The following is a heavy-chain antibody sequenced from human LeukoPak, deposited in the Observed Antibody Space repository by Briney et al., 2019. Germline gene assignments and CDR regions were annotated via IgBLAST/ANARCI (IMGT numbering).Heavy chain of an antibody. CDR2: IRSKAYGGTT. CDR1: GFTLGDYA. J-gene: IGHJ4*02. CDR3: TRAITMVRGVIIDHAPNLDY. Sequence: PGGSLRLSCTASGFTLGDYAMSWVRQAPGKGLEWVGFIRSKAYGGTTEYAASVKGRFTISRDDSKSIAYLQMNSLKTEDTAVYYCTRAITMVRGVIIDHAPNLDYWGQGTLVTVSS. V-gene: IGHV3-49*04. D-gene: IGHD3-10*01.